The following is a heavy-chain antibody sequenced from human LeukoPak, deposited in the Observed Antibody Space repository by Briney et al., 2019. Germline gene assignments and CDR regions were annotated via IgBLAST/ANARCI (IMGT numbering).Heavy chain of an antibody. J-gene: IGHJ4*02. D-gene: IGHD3-9*01. Sequence: GASVKVSCTSSVYTFTGYYIYWVRQAPGQGLEWMGWINPNSGGTNDAQKFHGRVTMIRGTSISTAYMELSSLRTEDTAVYCCAGRGLPPPDGYYDILTGYYRLDYWGQGTLVTVSS. CDR1: VYTFTGYY. V-gene: IGHV1-2*02. CDR2: INPNSGGT. CDR3: AGRGLPPPDGYYDILTGYYRLDY.